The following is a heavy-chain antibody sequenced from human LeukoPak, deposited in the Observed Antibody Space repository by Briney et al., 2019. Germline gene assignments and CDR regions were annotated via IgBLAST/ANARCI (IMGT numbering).Heavy chain of an antibody. V-gene: IGHV4-59*01. J-gene: IGHJ3*02. Sequence: PSETLSLTCTVSGGSIRSYYWSWIRQPPGKGLEWIGYIYYTGSTNYNTNYNPSLKSRVTISVDTSNNQFSLKLSSVTAADTAVYFCARESAGALDIWGQGTVVTVSS. CDR3: ARESAGALDI. CDR2: IYYTGSTNYNT. CDR1: GGSIRSYY.